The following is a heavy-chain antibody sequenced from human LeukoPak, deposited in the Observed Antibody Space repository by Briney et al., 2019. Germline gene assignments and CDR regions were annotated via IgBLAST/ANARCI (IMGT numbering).Heavy chain of an antibody. CDR2: INIDGSNT. V-gene: IGHV3-74*01. D-gene: IGHD1/OR15-1a*01. J-gene: IGHJ3*02. CDR3: ARDFPRQYSWNNSDDAIDI. Sequence: GGSLRLSCAASGFTFSSYWMHWVRQAPGKGLGWVSRINIDGSNTNYADSVKGRFNISRANAKNTLYLQMNRLRVEDTTVYYCARDFPRQYSWNNSDDAIDIWGQGTMVTVSS. CDR1: GFTFSSYW.